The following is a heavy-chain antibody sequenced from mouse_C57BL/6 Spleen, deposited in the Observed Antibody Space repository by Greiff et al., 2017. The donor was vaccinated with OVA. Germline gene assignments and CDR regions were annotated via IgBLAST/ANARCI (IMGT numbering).Heavy chain of an antibody. Sequence: QVQLQQPGAELVRPGSSVKLSCKASGYTFTSYWMHWVKQRPIQGLEWIGNIDPSDSETHYNQKFKDKATLTVDKSSSTAYMQLSSLTSEDSAVYYCARERDGYDYYFDYWGQGTTLTVSS. CDR3: ARERDGYDYYFDY. CDR1: GYTFTSYW. CDR2: IDPSDSET. V-gene: IGHV1-52*01. D-gene: IGHD2-2*01. J-gene: IGHJ2*01.